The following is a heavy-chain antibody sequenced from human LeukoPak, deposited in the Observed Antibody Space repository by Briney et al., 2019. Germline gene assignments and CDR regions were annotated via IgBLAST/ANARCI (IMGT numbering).Heavy chain of an antibody. V-gene: IGHV4-59*05. D-gene: IGHD2-15*01. CDR3: ARLSGGGGYFDY. Sequence: SETLSLTCTVSGGSISSYYWSWIRQPAGKGLEWIGSIYYSGSTYYNPSLKSRVTISVDTSKNQFSLKLSSVTAADTAVYYCARLSGGGGYFDYWGQGTLVTVSS. CDR1: GGSISSYY. J-gene: IGHJ4*02. CDR2: IYYSGST.